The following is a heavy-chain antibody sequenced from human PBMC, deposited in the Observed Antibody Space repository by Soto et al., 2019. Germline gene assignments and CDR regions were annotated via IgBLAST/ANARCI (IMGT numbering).Heavy chain of an antibody. J-gene: IGHJ3*02. Sequence: GASGKVSCKASGGTFSSYTISWGRQAPGRGLEWMGRIIPILGIANYAQKFQGRVTITADKSTSTAYMELSSLRSEDTAVYYCASFSDCGGDCYDAFDIWGQGTMVTVSS. CDR3: ASFSDCGGDCYDAFDI. CDR2: IIPILGIA. CDR1: GGTFSSYT. D-gene: IGHD2-21*02. V-gene: IGHV1-69*02.